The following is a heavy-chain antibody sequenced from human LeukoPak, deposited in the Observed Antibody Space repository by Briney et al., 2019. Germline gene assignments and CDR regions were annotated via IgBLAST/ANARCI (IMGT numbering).Heavy chain of an antibody. V-gene: IGHV3-53*01. D-gene: IGHD2-2*02. CDR1: GFTVSSNY. CDR2: IYSGGST. Sequence: GGSLRLSCAASGFTVSSNYMSWVRQAPGKGLEWVSVIYSGGSTYYSDSVKGRFTISRDNSKNTLYLQMNSLRAEDTAVYYCARSGGCSSTSCYSRLDAFDIWGQGTMVTVSS. CDR3: ARSGGCSSTSCYSRLDAFDI. J-gene: IGHJ3*02.